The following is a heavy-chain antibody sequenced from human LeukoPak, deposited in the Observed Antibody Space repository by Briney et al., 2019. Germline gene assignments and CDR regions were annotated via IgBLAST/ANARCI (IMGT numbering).Heavy chain of an antibody. Sequence: PGGSLRLSCAASGFTFSSYAMSWVRQAPGKGLEWVSAISGSGGSTYYADSVKGRFTISRDNSKNTLYLQMNSLRAEDTAVYYCAKAFVVDTAMAIYYFDYWGQGTLVTVSS. J-gene: IGHJ4*02. CDR1: GFTFSSYA. CDR2: ISGSGGST. V-gene: IGHV3-23*01. D-gene: IGHD5-18*01. CDR3: AKAFVVDTAMAIYYFDY.